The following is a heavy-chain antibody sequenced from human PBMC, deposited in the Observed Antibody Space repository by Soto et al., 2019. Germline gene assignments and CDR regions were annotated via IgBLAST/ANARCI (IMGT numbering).Heavy chain of an antibody. CDR2: IYPGDSDI. V-gene: IGHV5-51*01. D-gene: IGHD3-22*01. J-gene: IGHJ4*02. CDR3: AGRYYDSSGYYSAFDY. Sequence: PGESLKISCKGSGYTFTTYWIGWVRQMPGKGLEWMGIIYPGDSDIRYSPSFQGQVTISADKSISTAYLQWSSLKASDTAMYYCAGRYYDSSGYYSAFDYWGQGTLVTVSS. CDR1: GYTFTTYW.